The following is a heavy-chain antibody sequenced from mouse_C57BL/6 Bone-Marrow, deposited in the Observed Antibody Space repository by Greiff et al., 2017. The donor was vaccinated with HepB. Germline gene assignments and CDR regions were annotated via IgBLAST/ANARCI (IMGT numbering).Heavy chain of an antibody. Sequence: VQLVESGAELVRPGASVTLSCKASGYTFTDYEMHWVKQTPVHGLEWIGAIDPETGGTAYNQKFKGKAILTADKSSSTAYMELRSLTSEDSAVYYCTGTGDYWGQGTTLTVSS. CDR3: TGTGDY. J-gene: IGHJ2*01. D-gene: IGHD3-3*01. CDR1: GYTFTDYE. V-gene: IGHV1-15*01. CDR2: IDPETGGT.